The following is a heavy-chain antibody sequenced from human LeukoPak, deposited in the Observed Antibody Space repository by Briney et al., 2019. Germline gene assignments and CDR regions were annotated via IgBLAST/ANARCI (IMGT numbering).Heavy chain of an antibody. J-gene: IGHJ4*02. CDR1: GYIFTSYW. Sequence: GESLKISCKGSGYIFTSYWIGWVRQMPGKGLEWMGIIYPGDSDTRYSPSFQGQVTISADKSISTAYLQWSSLKASDTAMYYCARHAVRDGYNRHNDYWGQGTLVTVSS. V-gene: IGHV5-51*01. CDR3: ARHAVRDGYNRHNDY. CDR2: IYPGDSDT. D-gene: IGHD5-24*01.